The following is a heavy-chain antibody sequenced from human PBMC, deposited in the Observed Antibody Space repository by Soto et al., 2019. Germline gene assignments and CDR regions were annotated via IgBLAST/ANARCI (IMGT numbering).Heavy chain of an antibody. D-gene: IGHD1-26*01. CDR2: IRSDGDTT. CDR3: AKGKGVGATPDGANC. J-gene: IGHJ4*02. Sequence: EVQVLESGGGLVQPGGSLRLSCAASGFTFSSYGMNWVREAPGKGLEWVSGIRSDGDTTYNADSVKGRFTVSRDTSKNTVDLQMNSRRAEDTAVYYCAKGKGVGATPDGANCWGQGTLVTVSS. V-gene: IGHV3-23*01. CDR1: GFTFSSYG.